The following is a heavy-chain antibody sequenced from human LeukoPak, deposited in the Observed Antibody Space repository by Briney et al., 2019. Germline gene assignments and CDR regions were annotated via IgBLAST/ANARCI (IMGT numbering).Heavy chain of an antibody. Sequence: GGSLRLSFAGSGLTFRNFLVSWVRQAPGEGGEGVANINQDGSEKYFVDSVKGRFTISRDNSKNSLHLQMNTLRAEDTALYYCARERDGRFFDYWGQGTLVTVSS. CDR3: ARERDGRFFDY. CDR1: GLTFRNFL. D-gene: IGHD5-24*01. J-gene: IGHJ4*02. CDR2: INQDGSEK. V-gene: IGHV3-7*01.